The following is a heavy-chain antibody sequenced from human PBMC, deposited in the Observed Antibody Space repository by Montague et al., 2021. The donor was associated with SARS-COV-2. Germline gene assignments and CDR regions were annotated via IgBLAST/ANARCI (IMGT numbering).Heavy chain of an antibody. CDR2: IYYSGST. Sequence: IYYSGSTYYNPSLKSRVTISVDTSKNQFSLKLSSVTAADTAVYYCARARITMIVVVSACDIWGQGTMVSVSA. CDR3: ARARITMIVVVSACDI. J-gene: IGHJ3*02. D-gene: IGHD3-22*01. V-gene: IGHV4-30-4*01.